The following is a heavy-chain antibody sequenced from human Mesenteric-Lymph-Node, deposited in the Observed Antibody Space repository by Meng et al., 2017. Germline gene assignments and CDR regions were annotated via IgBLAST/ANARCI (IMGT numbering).Heavy chain of an antibody. Sequence: GGSLRLSCAASGFTFSNNWMSWVRQAPGQGLEWVANINQDGSQQKYVDSVKARFTISRDNAKNSLYLQMNSLRAEDTAVYYCARGELERSFRSPGTHDAFDIWGQGTMVTVSS. CDR1: GFTFSNNW. CDR3: ARGELERSFRSPGTHDAFDI. CDR2: INQDGSQQ. D-gene: IGHD1-1*01. J-gene: IGHJ3*02. V-gene: IGHV3-7*01.